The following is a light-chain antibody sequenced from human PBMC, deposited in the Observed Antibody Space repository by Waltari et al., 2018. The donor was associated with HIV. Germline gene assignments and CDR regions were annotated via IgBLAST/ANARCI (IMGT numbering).Light chain of an antibody. V-gene: IGLV1-44*01. CDR2: NNN. CDR3: ATWEHRLNGPI. Sequence: QSVLTQPPSASGTPGQRVTISCSGGSSNIGTYSVNWYQQVPGTAPKLRIYNNNQWPSGVPDRFSGSKSGTSASLAISGLQSEDEADYYCATWEHRLNGPIFGGGTRLTVL. J-gene: IGLJ2*01. CDR1: SSNIGTYS.